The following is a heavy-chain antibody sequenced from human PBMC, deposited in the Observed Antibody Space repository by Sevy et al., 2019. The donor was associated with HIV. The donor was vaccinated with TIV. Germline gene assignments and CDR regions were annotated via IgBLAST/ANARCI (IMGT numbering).Heavy chain of an antibody. CDR2: ISSSSTYI. CDR3: ARGPDYYDRSGYYYQ. CDR1: GFTFSSYS. J-gene: IGHJ4*02. D-gene: IGHD3-22*01. V-gene: IGHV3-21*01. Sequence: GGSLRLSCAASGFTFSSYSMHWVRQAPGKGLEWVSSISSSSTYIYYADSVKGRFTISRDNAKNSLYLQMNSLRAEDTAVYYCARGPDYYDRSGYYYQWGQGTLDTVSS.